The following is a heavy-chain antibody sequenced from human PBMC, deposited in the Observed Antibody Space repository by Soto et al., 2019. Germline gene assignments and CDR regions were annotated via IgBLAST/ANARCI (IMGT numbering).Heavy chain of an antibody. J-gene: IGHJ6*02. V-gene: IGHV3-21*01. CDR1: GFTFSSYS. D-gene: IGHD6-19*01. Sequence: LRLSCAASGFTFSSYSMNWVRQAPGKGLEWVSSISSSSSYIYYADSVKGRFTISRDNAKNSLYLQMNSLRAEDTAVYYCARDRKIAVAGPAGMDVWGQGTTVTVSS. CDR3: ARDRKIAVAGPAGMDV. CDR2: ISSSSSYI.